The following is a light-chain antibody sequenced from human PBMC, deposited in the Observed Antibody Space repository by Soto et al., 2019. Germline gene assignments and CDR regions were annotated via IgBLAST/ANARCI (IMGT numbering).Light chain of an antibody. V-gene: IGLV2-11*01. J-gene: IGLJ1*01. CDR3: CSSGGSNTWV. Sequence: QSALTQPRSVSGSPGQSVTISCTGTSSDVGGYNFVSWYQQHPGKAPKLMIYDVSKRPSGVPDRFSGSKSGNTASLTISGLQAEDEADYYCCSSGGSNTWVFGTGTKLTVL. CDR1: SSDVGGYNF. CDR2: DVS.